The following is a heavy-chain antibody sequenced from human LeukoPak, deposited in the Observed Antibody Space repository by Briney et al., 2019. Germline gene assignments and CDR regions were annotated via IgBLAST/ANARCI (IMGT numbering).Heavy chain of an antibody. CDR1: GGSISSYY. V-gene: IGHV4-59*08. Sequence: PSETLSLTCTVSGGSISSYYWSWIRQPPGKGLEWIGYIYYSGSTYYNPSLKSRVTISVDTSKNQFSLKLSSVTAADTAVYYCARIQVAYCGGDCYSKYYFDYWGQGTLVTVSS. D-gene: IGHD2-21*02. CDR3: ARIQVAYCGGDCYSKYYFDY. CDR2: IYYSGST. J-gene: IGHJ4*02.